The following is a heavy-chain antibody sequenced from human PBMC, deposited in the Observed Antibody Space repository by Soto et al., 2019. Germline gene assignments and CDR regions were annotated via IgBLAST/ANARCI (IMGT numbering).Heavy chain of an antibody. CDR3: AKGRPRRTSGYFVDY. D-gene: IGHD5-18*01. CDR2: VSASGLNT. J-gene: IGHJ4*02. Sequence: EVQLLESGGKLVQPGGSLTLSCAASGFTFSTYAMAWVRQAPGKGLEWVSGVSASGLNTDYADPVKGRFYISRDNSKNTVSLHMNSLRAEDTALYYCAKGRPRRTSGYFVDYWGQGTPVTVSS. CDR1: GFTFSTYA. V-gene: IGHV3-23*01.